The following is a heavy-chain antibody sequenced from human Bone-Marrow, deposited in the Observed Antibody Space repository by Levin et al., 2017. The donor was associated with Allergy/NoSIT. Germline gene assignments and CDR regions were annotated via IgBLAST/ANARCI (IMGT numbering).Heavy chain of an antibody. CDR1: GGSIRSDY. CDR3: ARAHYDFSVGSWTGIDS. CDR2: IYYNGGT. Sequence: KPSETLSLTCTVSGGSIRSDYYWTWIRQSPGKELEWIAYIYYNGGTNNNPSLRSRVTISVDTSKNQFSLKLNSVTAADTARYFCARAHYDFSVGSWTGIDSWGQGTLVTVSS. D-gene: IGHD3-3*01. V-gene: IGHV4-59*01. J-gene: IGHJ4*02.